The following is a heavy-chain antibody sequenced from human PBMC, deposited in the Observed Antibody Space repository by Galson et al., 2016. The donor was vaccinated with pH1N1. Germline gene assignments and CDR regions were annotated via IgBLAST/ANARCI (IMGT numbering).Heavy chain of an antibody. CDR2: IYLGGSLI. CDR3: ARQNDYGDYRGDAFDI. CDR1: GHKFTSSW. V-gene: IGHV5-51*01. D-gene: IGHD4-17*01. Sequence: QSGAEVKKPGESLKISCKGSGHKFTSSWIGWVRQMPGRGLEWMGIIYLGGSLIRYRPSFQGQVTIPADKSVNIAYLEWVSLKASDTAMYYCARQNDYGDYRGDAFDIWGQGTMVTVSS. J-gene: IGHJ3*02.